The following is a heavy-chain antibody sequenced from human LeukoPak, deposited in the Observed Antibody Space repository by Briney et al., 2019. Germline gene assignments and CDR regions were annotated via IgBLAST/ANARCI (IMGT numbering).Heavy chain of an antibody. Sequence: SETLSLTCTVSGGSISSSSYYWGWIRQPPGKGLEWIGSIYYSGSTYYNPSLKSRVTISVDTSKNQFSLKLSSVTAADTAVYYCARHKNTFFDYWGQGTLVTVSP. J-gene: IGHJ4*02. CDR2: IYYSGST. V-gene: IGHV4-39*01. CDR1: GGSISSSSYY. D-gene: IGHD2/OR15-2a*01. CDR3: ARHKNTFFDY.